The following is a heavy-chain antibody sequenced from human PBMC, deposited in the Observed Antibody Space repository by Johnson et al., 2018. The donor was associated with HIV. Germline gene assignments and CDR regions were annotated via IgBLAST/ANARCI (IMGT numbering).Heavy chain of an antibody. Sequence: QVQLVESGGGVVQPGRSLRLSCAASGFTFSSYAMHWVRQAPGKGLEWVAVISYDGSIKYYGYSVKGRFTISRDNSKNTLYLQMNSLRAGDTAVYYCARGPWAFDIWGQGTMVTVSS. CDR2: ISYDGSIK. J-gene: IGHJ3*02. CDR3: ARGPWAFDI. V-gene: IGHV3-30*14. CDR1: GFTFSSYA.